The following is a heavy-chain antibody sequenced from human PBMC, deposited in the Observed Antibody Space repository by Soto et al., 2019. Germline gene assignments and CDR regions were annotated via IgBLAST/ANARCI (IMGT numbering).Heavy chain of an antibody. V-gene: IGHV1-2*04. J-gene: IGHJ6*02. CDR1: GYTFTAFY. Sequence: ASVKVSCKASGYTFTAFYIHWVRQAPGQGLEWMGWINPNNGDTSHAQKFQGWITITRDTSISTAYMELSRLTSDDTAVYYCARDLEGPIVVVPAAHYYYYGMDVWGQGTTVTVSS. D-gene: IGHD2-2*01. CDR3: ARDLEGPIVVVPAAHYYYYGMDV. CDR2: INPNNGDT.